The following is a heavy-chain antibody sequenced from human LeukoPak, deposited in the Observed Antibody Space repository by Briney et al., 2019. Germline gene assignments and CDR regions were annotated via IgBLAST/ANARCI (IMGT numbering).Heavy chain of an antibody. V-gene: IGHV4-39*07. CDR2: VHYTGNT. Sequence: SETLSLTCTVSGNSIRSGRYYWAWIRQPPGKGLEWIGSVHYTGNTYYNPSLESRVTISVDASNNQFSVKVNSVTAADTAVYYCARAPSGDYFDFWGQGTLATVSS. CDR3: ARAPSGDYFDF. CDR1: GNSIRSGRYY. J-gene: IGHJ4*02. D-gene: IGHD4-17*01.